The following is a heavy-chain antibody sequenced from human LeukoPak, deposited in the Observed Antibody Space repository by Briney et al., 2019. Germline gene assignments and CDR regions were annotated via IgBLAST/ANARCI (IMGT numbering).Heavy chain of an antibody. CDR3: ARSSPPDSSGYYLAYNWFDP. V-gene: IGHV4-31*03. J-gene: IGHJ5*02. D-gene: IGHD3-22*01. Sequence: SETLSLTCTVSGGSISSGGYYWSCIRQHPGKGLEWIGYIYYSGSTYYNPSLKSRVTISVDTSKNQFSLKLSSVTAADTAVYYCARSSPPDSSGYYLAYNWFDPWGQGTLVTVSS. CDR2: IYYSGST. CDR1: GGSISSGGYY.